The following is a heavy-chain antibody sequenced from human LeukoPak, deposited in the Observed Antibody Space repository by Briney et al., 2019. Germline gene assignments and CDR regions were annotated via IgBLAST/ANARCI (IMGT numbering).Heavy chain of an antibody. CDR1: GYTFTGYY. J-gene: IGHJ4*02. CDR2: INPNSGGT. V-gene: IGHV1-2*02. CDR3: ARAIAARPDRLDY. D-gene: IGHD6-6*01. Sequence: ASVKVSCKASGYTFTGYYMHWVRQAPGQGLEWMGWINPNSGGTNYAQKFQGRVTMTRDTSISTAYMELSRLRSDDTAVYYCARAIAARPDRLDYWGQGTLVTVSS.